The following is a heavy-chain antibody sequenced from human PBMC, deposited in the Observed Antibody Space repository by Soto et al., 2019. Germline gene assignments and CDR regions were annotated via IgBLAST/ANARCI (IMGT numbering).Heavy chain of an antibody. Sequence: QLQLQESGPGLVKPSETLSLTCTVSGGSISSSSYYWGWLRQPPGKGLEWIGSIYYSGSTYYNPSLKSRVTISVDTSKNQFSLKLSSVTAADTAVYYCARGKIAVAANFDYWGQGTLVTVSS. J-gene: IGHJ4*02. CDR2: IYYSGST. CDR1: GGSISSSSYY. D-gene: IGHD6-19*01. V-gene: IGHV4-39*01. CDR3: ARGKIAVAANFDY.